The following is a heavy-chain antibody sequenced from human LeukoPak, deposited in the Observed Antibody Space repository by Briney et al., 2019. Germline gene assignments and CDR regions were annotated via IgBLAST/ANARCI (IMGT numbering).Heavy chain of an antibody. Sequence: GRSLRLSCAASGFTFSSYAMHWVRQAPGKGLEWVAVISYDGSNKYYADSVKGRFTISRDNSKNTLYLQMNSLRAEDTAVYYCAKEAANDILTGYFAEYFQHWGQGTLVTVSS. J-gene: IGHJ1*01. CDR3: AKEAANDILTGYFAEYFQH. D-gene: IGHD3-9*01. V-gene: IGHV3-30*04. CDR2: ISYDGSNK. CDR1: GFTFSSYA.